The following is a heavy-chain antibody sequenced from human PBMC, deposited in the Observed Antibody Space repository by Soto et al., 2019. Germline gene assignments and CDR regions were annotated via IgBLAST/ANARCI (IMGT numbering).Heavy chain of an antibody. CDR2: MNPNSGNT. Sequence: ASVKVSCKASGYTFTGYDINWVRQATGQGLEWMGWMNPNSGNTGYAQKFQGRVTMTRNTSIRTAYMELSSLTSEDTAVYYCARGASDWNYEVYWGQGTLVTVSS. V-gene: IGHV1-8*01. CDR1: GYTFTGYD. D-gene: IGHD1-7*01. J-gene: IGHJ4*02. CDR3: ARGASDWNYEVY.